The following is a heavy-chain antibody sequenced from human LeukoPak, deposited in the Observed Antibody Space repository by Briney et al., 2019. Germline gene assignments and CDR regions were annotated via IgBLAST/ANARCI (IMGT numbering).Heavy chain of an antibody. CDR2: IYYSGDT. D-gene: IGHD5-24*01. V-gene: IGHV4-31*03. Sequence: PSQTLSLTCTVSGGSISSGGYYWSWIRQPPGKGLEWIGYIYYSGDTYYNPSLRSRVTISVDTSKNQFSLKVSSVTAADTAVYYCARVAAATTNPRFDYWGPGTLVTVSS. CDR3: ARVAAATTNPRFDY. J-gene: IGHJ4*02. CDR1: GGSISSGGYY.